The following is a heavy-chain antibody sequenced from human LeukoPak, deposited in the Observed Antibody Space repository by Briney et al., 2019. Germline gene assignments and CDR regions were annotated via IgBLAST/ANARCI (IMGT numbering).Heavy chain of an antibody. CDR3: ARQLEIYYYYYMDV. Sequence: KPSETLSLTCTVSGCSISSSSYYWAWIRQPPGKGLEWIGSIYYSGSTYYNPSLKSRVTISVDTSKNQFSLKLSSVTAADTAVYYCARQLEIYYYYYMDVWGKGTTVTVSS. D-gene: IGHD5-24*01. CDR1: GCSISSSSYY. V-gene: IGHV4-39*01. CDR2: IYYSGST. J-gene: IGHJ6*03.